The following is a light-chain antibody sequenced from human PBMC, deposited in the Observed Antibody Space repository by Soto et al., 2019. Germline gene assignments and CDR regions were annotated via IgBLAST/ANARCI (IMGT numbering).Light chain of an antibody. J-gene: IGKJ1*01. V-gene: IGKV3-20*01. Sequence: EIVLTQSPGTLSLSAGERATLSCRASQSVSSSYLAWYQQKPGQAPRLLIYGASSRATGIPDRFSGSGSATDFTLTISRLEPEDFAVYYCQQYGSSPTTFGPGTKVDIK. CDR1: QSVSSSY. CDR3: QQYGSSPTT. CDR2: GAS.